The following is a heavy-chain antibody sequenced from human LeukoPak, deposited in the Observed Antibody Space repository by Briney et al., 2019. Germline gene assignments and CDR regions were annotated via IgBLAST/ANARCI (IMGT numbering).Heavy chain of an antibody. V-gene: IGHV3-7*01. CDR1: GFTFSSYW. D-gene: IGHD3-10*01. J-gene: IGHJ3*01. Sequence: GGSLRLSCAASGFTFSSYWMTWVRQAPGKGLEWVANIKLDVSEPYYVDSVRGRFTISRDNTKNSLYLQMDSLRAEDTAVYYCARKGNAFDFWGQGTMVTVSS. CDR2: IKLDVSEP. CDR3: ARKGNAFDF.